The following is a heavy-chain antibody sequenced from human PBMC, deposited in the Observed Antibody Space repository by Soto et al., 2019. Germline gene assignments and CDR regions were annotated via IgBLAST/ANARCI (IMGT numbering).Heavy chain of an antibody. J-gene: IGHJ4*02. D-gene: IGHD6-19*01. Sequence: SETLSLTCTVSDASISTATFYWIRQLPGEALEWIGYIYYSGSAYYNSSLRSRATLSLDTSKSEFSLTLTSLTAADTAVYYCARGEAGVAGRLDYWGQGTLVTVPS. CDR1: DASISTATFY. V-gene: IGHV4-31*03. CDR3: ARGEAGVAGRLDY. CDR2: IYYSGSA.